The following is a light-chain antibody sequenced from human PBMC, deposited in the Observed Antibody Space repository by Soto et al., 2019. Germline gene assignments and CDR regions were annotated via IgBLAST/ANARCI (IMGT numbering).Light chain of an antibody. CDR3: QPYDSSLRGWV. V-gene: IGLV1-40*01. Sequence: QSVLTQPPSVSGAPGQRVTISCTESSSNIGAGYDVHWYQQLPGTAPKLLIYGNSNRPSGVPDRFSGSKSGTSASLAITGLQDEDEAAYYCQPYDSSLRGWVFGGGTKLTVL. CDR1: SSNIGAGYD. J-gene: IGLJ3*02. CDR2: GNS.